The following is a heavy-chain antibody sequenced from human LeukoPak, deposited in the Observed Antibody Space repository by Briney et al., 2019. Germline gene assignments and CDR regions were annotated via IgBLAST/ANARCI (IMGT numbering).Heavy chain of an antibody. Sequence: GGSLRLSCAASGFTFSNYAMNWVRQAPGKGLEWVSAISGSGGDTYYADSVKGRFTISRDNSKNTLYLQMNSLRAEDTAVYHCRYFLPHFDYWGQGTLVTVSS. CDR3: RYFLPHFDY. D-gene: IGHD2/OR15-2a*01. V-gene: IGHV3-23*01. CDR2: ISGSGGDT. J-gene: IGHJ4*02. CDR1: GFTFSNYA.